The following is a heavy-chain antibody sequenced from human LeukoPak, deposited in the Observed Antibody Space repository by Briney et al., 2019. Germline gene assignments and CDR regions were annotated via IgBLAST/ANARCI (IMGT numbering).Heavy chain of an antibody. CDR1: GYTFTSYG. J-gene: IGHJ4*02. CDR3: ARDLEFPVAAAGHY. Sequence: ASVKVSCKASGYTFTSYGISWVRQAPGQGLEWMGWISAYNGNTNYAQKLQGRVTMTTDTSTSTAYMELRSLRSDDTAVYYCARDLEFPVAAAGHYWGQGTLVTVSS. V-gene: IGHV1-18*01. CDR2: ISAYNGNT. D-gene: IGHD6-13*01.